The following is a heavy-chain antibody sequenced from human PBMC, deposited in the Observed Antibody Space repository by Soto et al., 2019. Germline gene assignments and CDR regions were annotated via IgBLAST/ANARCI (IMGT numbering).Heavy chain of an antibody. Sequence: QLVESGGGLVQPGGSLRVSCAASGFSFSSHSMHWVRQAPAKRLEYISAISANGVGTYYADSVKGRFTISRDNSKNTLYLQMGSLRAEDMAVYHCTRENGLNGFDIWGQGTMVTVSS. V-gene: IGHV3-64*07. J-gene: IGHJ3*02. D-gene: IGHD2-2*03. CDR2: ISANGVGT. CDR1: GFSFSSHS. CDR3: TRENGLNGFDI.